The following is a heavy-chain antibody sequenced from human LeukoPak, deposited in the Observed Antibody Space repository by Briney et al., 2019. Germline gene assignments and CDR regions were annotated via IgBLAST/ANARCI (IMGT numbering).Heavy chain of an antibody. D-gene: IGHD2-15*01. Sequence: GGSLRLSCAASGFTFDDYGMSWVRQAPGKGLEWVSGINWNGGSTGYADSVKGRFTISRDNAKNSLYLQMNSLRAEDTALYYCASLGYCSGGSCSNFGYWGQGTLVTVSS. CDR2: INWNGGST. CDR1: GFTFDDYG. CDR3: ASLGYCSGGSCSNFGY. V-gene: IGHV3-20*04. J-gene: IGHJ4*02.